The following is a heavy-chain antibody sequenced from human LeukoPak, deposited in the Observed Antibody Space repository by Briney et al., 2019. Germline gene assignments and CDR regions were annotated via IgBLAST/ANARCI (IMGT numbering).Heavy chain of an antibody. Sequence: SETLSLTCTVSGGSISSYYWSWIRQPPGKGLEWIGEINHSGSTNYNPSLKSRVTISVDTSKNQFSLKLSSVTAADTAVYYCARAGEAAAAYYFDYWGQGTLVTVSS. CDR2: INHSGST. CDR3: ARAGEAAAAYYFDY. D-gene: IGHD6-13*01. CDR1: GGSISSYY. J-gene: IGHJ4*02. V-gene: IGHV4-34*01.